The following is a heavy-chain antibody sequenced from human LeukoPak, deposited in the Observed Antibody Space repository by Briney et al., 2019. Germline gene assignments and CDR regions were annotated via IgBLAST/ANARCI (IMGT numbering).Heavy chain of an antibody. CDR1: GFIFSSYE. CDR2: IRCSGTSK. CDR3: AKEGQDIVVVPADRLGVHYFDY. D-gene: IGHD2-2*01. V-gene: IGHV3-30*02. Sequence: AGGSLRLSCAASGFIFSSYEMNWVRQAPGKELEWVAVIRCSGTSKYYADSVKGRFTISRENSKNTLYLQMNSLRAEDTAVYYCAKEGQDIVVVPADRLGVHYFDYWGQGTLVTVSS. J-gene: IGHJ4*02.